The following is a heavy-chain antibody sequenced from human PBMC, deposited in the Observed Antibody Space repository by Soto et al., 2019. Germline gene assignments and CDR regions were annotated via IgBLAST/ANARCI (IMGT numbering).Heavy chain of an antibody. Sequence: GGSLRLSCAASGFTFSGAWMNWVRQAPGKGLEWVAHISYDGGDKYYADSVKGRFTISRDNSKNTLYLQMNSLRAEDTAVYYCARDYTPIYSSGWSSYFAYWGQGTLVTVSS. J-gene: IGHJ4*02. CDR1: GFTFSGAW. CDR3: ARDYTPIYSSGWSSYFAY. D-gene: IGHD6-19*01. V-gene: IGHV3-30-3*01. CDR2: ISYDGGDK.